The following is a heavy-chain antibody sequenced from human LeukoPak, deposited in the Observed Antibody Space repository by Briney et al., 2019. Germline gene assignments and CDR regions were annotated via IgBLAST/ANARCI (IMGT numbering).Heavy chain of an antibody. Sequence: GGSLRLSCAASGFTFSSYAMSWVRQAPGKGLEWVSAISGSGGSTYYADSVKGRFTISRDNSKTTLYLQMNSLRAEDTAVYYCAKSPIAAAAPGYYYYMDVWGKGTTVTVSS. CDR1: GFTFSSYA. CDR2: ISGSGGST. D-gene: IGHD6-13*01. CDR3: AKSPIAAAAPGYYYYMDV. V-gene: IGHV3-23*01. J-gene: IGHJ6*03.